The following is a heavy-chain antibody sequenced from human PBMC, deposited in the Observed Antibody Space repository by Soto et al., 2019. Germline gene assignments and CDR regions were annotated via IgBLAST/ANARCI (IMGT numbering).Heavy chain of an antibody. CDR2: IYYSGST. J-gene: IGHJ6*02. V-gene: IGHV4-59*08. D-gene: IGHD1-7*01. CDR3: ARLNAGTTYYYYGMDV. CDR1: GGSISGYY. Sequence: PSETLSLTCTVSGGSISGYYWSWIRQPPGKGLEWIAYIYYSGSTNSNPSLKSRVTISVDTSKNQFSLKLSSVTAADTAVYYCARLNAGTTYYYYGMDVWGQGTTVTVSS.